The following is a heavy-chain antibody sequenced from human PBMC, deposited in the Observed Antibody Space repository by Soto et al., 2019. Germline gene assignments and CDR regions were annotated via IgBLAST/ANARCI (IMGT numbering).Heavy chain of an antibody. V-gene: IGHV3-30-3*01. Sequence: QVQLVEAGGGVVQPGRSLRLSCAASGFTFSSYAMHWVRQAPGKGLEWVAVISYDGSNKYYADSVKGPFTISRDNSKDTLYLQMNSLRAEDTAVYYCARDDYLDYWGQGTLVTVSS. J-gene: IGHJ4*02. CDR3: ARDDYLDY. CDR2: ISYDGSNK. CDR1: GFTFSSYA.